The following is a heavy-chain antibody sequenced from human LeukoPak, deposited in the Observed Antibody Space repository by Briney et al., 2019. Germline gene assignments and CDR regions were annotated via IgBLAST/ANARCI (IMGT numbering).Heavy chain of an antibody. CDR3: ASSYGGNSGALDY. CDR1: GYSISSGYY. Sequence: PSETLSLTCAVSGYSISSGYYWGWIRQPPGKGLERIGSIYHSGSTYYNPSLKSRVTISVDTSKNQFSLKLSSVTAADTAVYYCASSYGGNSGALDYWGQGTLVTVSS. J-gene: IGHJ4*02. CDR2: IYHSGST. V-gene: IGHV4-38-2*01. D-gene: IGHD4-23*01.